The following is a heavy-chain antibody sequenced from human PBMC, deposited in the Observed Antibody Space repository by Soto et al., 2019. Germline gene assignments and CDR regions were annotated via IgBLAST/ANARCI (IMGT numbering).Heavy chain of an antibody. CDR2: IYTSGST. Sequence: SETLSLTCTVSGGSISSYYWSWIRRPAGKGLEWIGRIYTSGSTNYNPSLKSRVTMSVDTSKNQFSLKLSSVTAADTAVYYCARDGPHCTSCDVRVPWGQGTLVTVSS. CDR3: ARDGPHCTSCDVRVP. CDR1: GGSISSYY. V-gene: IGHV4-4*07. D-gene: IGHD2-2*01. J-gene: IGHJ5*02.